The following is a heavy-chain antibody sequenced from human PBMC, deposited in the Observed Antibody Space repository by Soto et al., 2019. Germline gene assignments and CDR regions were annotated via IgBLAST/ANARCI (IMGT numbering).Heavy chain of an antibody. CDR3: ASVDSSGYYADWFDP. Sequence: QVQLVESGGGVVQPGRSLRLSCAASGFTFSSYAMHWVRQAPGKGLEWVAVISYDGSNKYYADSVKGRFTISRDNSKNTLYLQMNRQRAEDTAVYYCASVDSSGYYADWFDPWVQGTLVTVS. CDR2: ISYDGSNK. V-gene: IGHV3-30-3*01. D-gene: IGHD3-22*01. CDR1: GFTFSSYA. J-gene: IGHJ5*02.